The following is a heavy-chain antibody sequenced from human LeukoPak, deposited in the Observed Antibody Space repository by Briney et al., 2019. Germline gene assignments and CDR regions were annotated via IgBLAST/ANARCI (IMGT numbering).Heavy chain of an antibody. Sequence: TSETLSLTCTVSGGSVSSGTYYWTWIRQPPGKGLEWIAYISYNENTNYNPSLKSRLTISLDTSSNQFSLRLSSVTAADTAVYYCAREASLVRGISITRYGLDVWGKGTTVTVSS. V-gene: IGHV4-61*01. CDR2: ISYNENT. D-gene: IGHD3-10*01. J-gene: IGHJ6*04. CDR3: AREASLVRGISITRYGLDV. CDR1: GGSVSSGTYY.